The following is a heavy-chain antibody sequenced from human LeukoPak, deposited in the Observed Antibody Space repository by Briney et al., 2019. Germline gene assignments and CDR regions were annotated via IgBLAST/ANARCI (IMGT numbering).Heavy chain of an antibody. CDR3: ARGYCSGGSCYSSHDY. CDR1: GYTFTGYY. V-gene: IGHV1-2*02. J-gene: IGHJ4*02. Sequence: ASVKVSCKASGYTFTGYYMHWVRQAPGQGLEWMGSINPDSGGTLYAQNFQGRVTMTRDASINTAYMELSTLRSDDTAVYYCARGYCSGGSCYSSHDYWGQGTLVTVSS. D-gene: IGHD2-15*01. CDR2: INPDSGGT.